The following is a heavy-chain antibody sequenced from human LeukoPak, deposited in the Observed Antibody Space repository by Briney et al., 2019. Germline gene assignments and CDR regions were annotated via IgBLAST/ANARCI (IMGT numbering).Heavy chain of an antibody. CDR3: AAVPNANAWYWDDAFDI. D-gene: IGHD2-8*02. CDR2: IVVGSGNT. Sequence: SVKVSCKASGFTFTTSAVQWVRQARGQRLEWIGRIVVGSGNTDHAQTFQGRLTITRDISTSTAYMELSRLTSDDTAVYYCAAVPNANAWYWDDAFDIWGQGTMVTVSS. J-gene: IGHJ3*02. V-gene: IGHV1-58*01. CDR1: GFTFTTSA.